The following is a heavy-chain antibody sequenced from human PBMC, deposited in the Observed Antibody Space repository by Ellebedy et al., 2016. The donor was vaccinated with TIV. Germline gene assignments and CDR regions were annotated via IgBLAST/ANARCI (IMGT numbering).Heavy chain of an antibody. CDR3: AKLRAPRGVITTVDY. Sequence: GESLKISXAASGFTFRTHAMAWVRQAPGRGLESVSVFSASTGNTYYADSVQGRFTISRDNSKNTLYLQMNSLRAEDTAVYYCAKLRAPRGVITTVDYWGQGTLVTVSS. CDR1: GFTFRTHA. J-gene: IGHJ4*02. CDR2: FSASTGNT. D-gene: IGHD3-22*01. V-gene: IGHV3-23*01.